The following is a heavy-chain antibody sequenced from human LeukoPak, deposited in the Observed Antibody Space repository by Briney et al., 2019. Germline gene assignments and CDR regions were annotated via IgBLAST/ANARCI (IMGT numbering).Heavy chain of an antibody. V-gene: IGHV3-48*01. CDR3: AKGSYYDSSGSFYFDY. Sequence: PGGSLRLSCAASGFTFSSHSMNWVRQAPGKGLEWISYISSSSSARYYADSVKGRFTISRDDARNSLYLQMSSLRAEDTAVYYCAKGSYYDSSGSFYFDYWGQGTLVTVSS. D-gene: IGHD3-22*01. CDR1: GFTFSSHS. CDR2: ISSSSSAR. J-gene: IGHJ4*02.